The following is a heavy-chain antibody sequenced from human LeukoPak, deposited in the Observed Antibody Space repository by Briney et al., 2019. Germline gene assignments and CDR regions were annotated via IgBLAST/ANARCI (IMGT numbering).Heavy chain of an antibody. J-gene: IGHJ4*02. CDR3: AKVVPAAIFPPPYFDY. CDR1: GFTFSSYA. V-gene: IGHV3-23*01. CDR2: ISGSGGST. D-gene: IGHD2-2*01. Sequence: TGGSLRLSCAASGFTFSSYAMSWVRQAPGKGLEWVSAISGSGGSTYYADSVKGRFTISRDNSKNTLYLQMNSLRAEDTAVYYCAKVVPAAIFPPPYFDYWGQGTLVTVSS.